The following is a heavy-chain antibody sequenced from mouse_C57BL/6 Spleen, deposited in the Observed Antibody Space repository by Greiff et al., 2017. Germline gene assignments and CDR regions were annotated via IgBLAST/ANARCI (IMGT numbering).Heavy chain of an antibody. CDR2: ISGGGGNT. J-gene: IGHJ3*01. Sequence: DVMLVESGGGLVKPGGSLKLSCAASGFTFSSYTMSWVRQTPEKRLEWVATISGGGGNTYYPDSVKGRFTISRDNAKNTLYLQMSSLRSEDTALYYCARHDYSNYGAWFAYWGQGTLVTVSA. CDR1: GFTFSSYT. CDR3: ARHDYSNYGAWFAY. D-gene: IGHD2-5*01. V-gene: IGHV5-9*01.